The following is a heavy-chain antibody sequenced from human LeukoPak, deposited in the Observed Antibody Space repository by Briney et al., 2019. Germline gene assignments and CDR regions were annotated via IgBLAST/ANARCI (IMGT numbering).Heavy chain of an antibody. Sequence: KSSETLSLTCTVSGYSISSGCYWGWIRQPPGKGLEWIANIYQSGLIYYNPSLKSRITISVDTSKNQFSLKLSSVTAADTAVYYCASGYRRGVDYYFDYWGQGTLVTVSS. CDR1: GYSISSGCY. CDR2: IYQSGLI. J-gene: IGHJ4*02. V-gene: IGHV4-38-2*02. CDR3: ASGYRRGVDYYFDY. D-gene: IGHD5-18*01.